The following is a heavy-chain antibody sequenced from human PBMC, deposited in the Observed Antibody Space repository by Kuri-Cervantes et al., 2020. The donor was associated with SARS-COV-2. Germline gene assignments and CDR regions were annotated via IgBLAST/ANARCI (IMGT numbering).Heavy chain of an antibody. Sequence: GGSLRLSCAASGFTFDDYAMHWVRQAPGKGLEWVSGISWNSGSIGYADSVKGRFTISRDNAKNSLYLQMNSLRAEDTAVYYCARHTQGDNWGQGTLVTVSS. V-gene: IGHV3-9*01. CDR2: ISWNSGSI. J-gene: IGHJ4*02. CDR1: GFTFDDYA. CDR3: ARHTQGDN.